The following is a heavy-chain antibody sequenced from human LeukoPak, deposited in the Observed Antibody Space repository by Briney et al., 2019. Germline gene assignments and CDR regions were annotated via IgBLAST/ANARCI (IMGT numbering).Heavy chain of an antibody. CDR1: GGSISSYY. Sequence: SETLSLTCTVSGGSISSYYWSWIRQPPGKGLEWIGYIYYSGSTNYNPSLKSRVTISVDTSKNQFSLKLSSVTAADTAVYYCARSGVYCSGGSCYFWYFDYWGQGTLVTVSS. J-gene: IGHJ4*02. V-gene: IGHV4-59*12. CDR3: ARSGVYCSGGSCYFWYFDY. CDR2: IYYSGST. D-gene: IGHD2-15*01.